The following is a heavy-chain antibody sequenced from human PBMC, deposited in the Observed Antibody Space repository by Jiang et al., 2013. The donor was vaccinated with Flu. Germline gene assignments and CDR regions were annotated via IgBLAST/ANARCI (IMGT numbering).Heavy chain of an antibody. CDR3: TRSRSTVTSRVPFDY. J-gene: IGHJ4*02. CDR2: IRSKANSYAT. CDR1: GFTFSGSA. Sequence: VQLLESGGGLVQPGGSLKLSCAASGFTFSGSAMHWVRQASGKGLEWVGRIRSKANSYATAYAASVKGRFTISRDDSKNTAYLQMNSLKTEDTAVYYCTRSRSTVTSRVPFDYWGQGTLVTVS. V-gene: IGHV3-73*01. D-gene: IGHD4-17*01.